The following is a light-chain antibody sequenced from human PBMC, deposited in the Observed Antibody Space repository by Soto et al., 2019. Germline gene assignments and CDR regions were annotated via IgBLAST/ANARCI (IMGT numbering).Light chain of an antibody. CDR3: QQFNTYPYT. CDR1: QDVSSA. V-gene: IGKV1-13*02. CDR2: HAS. Sequence: ALQLTQSPSSLSASVGDRVTITCRADQDVSSALAWYQQKPGKAPNLLIYHASNLHSGVPSRFSGSGFGTDFTLAVSSLQAEDFATYYCQQFNTYPYTFGQGTKLEI. J-gene: IGKJ2*01.